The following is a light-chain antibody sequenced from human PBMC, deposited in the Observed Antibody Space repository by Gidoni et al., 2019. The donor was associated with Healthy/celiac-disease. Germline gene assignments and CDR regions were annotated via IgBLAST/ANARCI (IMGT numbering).Light chain of an antibody. CDR1: QSISSW. CDR2: DAS. CDR3: QQYNSYPWT. Sequence: DIQMTQSPSTLSASVGDRVTITCRASQSISSWLAWYHQKPGKAPKLLIYDASSLESGVPSRFIRSGSGTEFTLLIISLQPDDFATYYCQQYNSYPWTFGQGTQVEIK. V-gene: IGKV1-5*01. J-gene: IGKJ1*01.